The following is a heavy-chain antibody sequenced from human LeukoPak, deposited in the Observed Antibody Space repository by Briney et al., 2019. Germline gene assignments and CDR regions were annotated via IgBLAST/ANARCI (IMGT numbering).Heavy chain of an antibody. V-gene: IGHV3-23*01. J-gene: IGHJ4*02. CDR2: ISGGGGST. CDR3: ARGRSGSHHFDS. Sequence: GGSLRLSCAVSGFTFTSYAVNWVRQAPGKGLEWVSSISGGGGSTYYADSVKGRFTISRDDSKNTVYLQMNSLRADDTAVYYCARGRSGSHHFDSWGQGTLVTVPS. CDR1: GFTFTSYA. D-gene: IGHD3-10*01.